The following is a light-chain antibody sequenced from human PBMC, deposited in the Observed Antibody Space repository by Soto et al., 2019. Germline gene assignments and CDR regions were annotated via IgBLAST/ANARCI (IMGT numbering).Light chain of an antibody. Sequence: QSVLTQPPSVPGAAGQRVTISCTGSSSNIGAGYDVHWYQQLPGTAPKLLIYGNSNRPSGVPDRFSGSKSGTSASLAITGLQAEDEADYYCQSYDSSLSGSNVVFGGGTQLTVL. J-gene: IGLJ2*01. CDR3: QSYDSSLSGSNVV. V-gene: IGLV1-40*01. CDR1: SSNIGAGYD. CDR2: GNS.